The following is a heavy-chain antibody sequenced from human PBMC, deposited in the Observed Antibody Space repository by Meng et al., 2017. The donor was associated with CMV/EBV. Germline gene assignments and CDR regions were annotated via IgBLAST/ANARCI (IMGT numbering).Heavy chain of an antibody. D-gene: IGHD3-3*01. CDR3: TTVPTCTYYYCCNCYYMDV. CDR2: IKSKTDGGTT. V-gene: IGHV3-15*01. J-gene: IGHJ6*02. CDR1: GITFSNAW. Sequence: GESLKTSCAASGITFSNAWMSWVRQAPGKGPEWVGRIKSKTDGGTTDYAAHGTSRFTISRDDSKNMMYLKMNSMKTDDAAVYYCTTVPTCTYYYCCNCYYMDVWGQGTPVTVSS.